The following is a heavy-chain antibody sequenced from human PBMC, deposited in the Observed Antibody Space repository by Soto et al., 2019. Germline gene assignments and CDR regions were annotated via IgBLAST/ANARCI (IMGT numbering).Heavy chain of an antibody. D-gene: IGHD6-6*01. CDR1: GFTFSSYS. CDR3: ARGARGQLARSYYYMDV. J-gene: IGHJ6*03. V-gene: IGHV3-21*01. CDR2: ISSSSSYI. Sequence: EVQLVESGGGLVKPGGSLRLSCAASGFTFSSYSMNWVRQAPGKGLEWVSSISSSSSYIYYADSVKGRFTISRDNAKNSLYLQMNSLRAEDTAVYYCARGARGQLARSYYYMDVWGKGTTVTVSS.